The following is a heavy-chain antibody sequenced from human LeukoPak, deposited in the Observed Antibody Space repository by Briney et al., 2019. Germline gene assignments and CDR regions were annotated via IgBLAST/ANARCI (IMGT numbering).Heavy chain of an antibody. Sequence: PGGSLRLSCAASGFTFSSYSLTWVRQAPGKGLEWVAVIWFDGSNKYYADSVKGRFTISRDNSKSTLYLQMNSLRAEDTAVYFCARDIDGYPDYWGQGTLVTVSS. CDR3: ARDIDGYPDY. J-gene: IGHJ4*02. CDR1: GFTFSSYS. D-gene: IGHD5-24*01. CDR2: IWFDGSNK. V-gene: IGHV3-33*08.